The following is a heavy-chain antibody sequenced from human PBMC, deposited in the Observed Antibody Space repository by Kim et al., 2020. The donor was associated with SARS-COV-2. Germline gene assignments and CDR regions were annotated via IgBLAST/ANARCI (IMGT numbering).Heavy chain of an antibody. J-gene: IGHJ4*02. V-gene: IGHV4-31*03. D-gene: IGHD3-22*01. CDR3: AREGEVVVIT. Sequence: SETLSLTCTVSGGSISSGGYYWSWIRQHPGKGLEWIGYIYYSGSTYYNPSLKSRVTISVDTSKNQFSLKLSSVTAADTAVYYCAREGEVVVITWSQGTLVTVSS. CDR2: IYYSGST. CDR1: GGSISSGGYY.